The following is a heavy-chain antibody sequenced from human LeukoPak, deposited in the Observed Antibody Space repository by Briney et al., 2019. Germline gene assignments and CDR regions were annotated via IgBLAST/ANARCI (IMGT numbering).Heavy chain of an antibody. V-gene: IGHV3-21*01. D-gene: IGHD2-15*01. Sequence: GGSLRLSCAASGFTFRSYSMNWVRQAPGKGLEWVSSISSSSSYIYSADSVKGRFTISRDNAKNSLYLQMNSLRAEDTAVYYCARDEDSTYYYYGMDVWGKGTTVTVSS. CDR2: ISSSSSYI. CDR1: GFTFRSYS. J-gene: IGHJ6*04. CDR3: ARDEDSTYYYYGMDV.